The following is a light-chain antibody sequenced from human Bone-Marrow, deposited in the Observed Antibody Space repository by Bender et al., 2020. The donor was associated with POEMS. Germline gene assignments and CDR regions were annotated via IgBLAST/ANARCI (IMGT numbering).Light chain of an antibody. Sequence: SYVLTQTPSMSVAPGQTARITCGGNNIGSHAVHWYQQKAGQAPVLVVYDNRRRPSGIPERFSGSNSGNTATLTISRVEAGDEADYYCQLWDSSSDVVFGGGTKLTVL. CDR3: QLWDSSSDVV. CDR2: DNR. J-gene: IGLJ2*01. V-gene: IGLV3-21*02. CDR1: NIGSHA.